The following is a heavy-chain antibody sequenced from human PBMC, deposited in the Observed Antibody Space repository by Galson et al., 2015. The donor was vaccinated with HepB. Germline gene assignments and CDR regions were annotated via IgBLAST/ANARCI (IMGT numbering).Heavy chain of an antibody. V-gene: IGHV3-64D*06. CDR2: ISSNGGST. CDR1: GFTFSSYA. CDR3: VKKYDYYYMDV. J-gene: IGHJ6*03. Sequence: SLRLSCAASGFTFSSYAMHWVRQAPGKGLEYVSAISSNGGSTYYADSVKGRFTISRDNSKNTLYLQLSSLRAEDTAVYYCVKKYDYYYMDVWGKGTTVTVSS.